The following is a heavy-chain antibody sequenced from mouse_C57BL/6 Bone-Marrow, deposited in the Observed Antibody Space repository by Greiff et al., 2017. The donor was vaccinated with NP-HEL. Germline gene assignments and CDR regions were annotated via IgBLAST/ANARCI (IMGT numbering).Heavy chain of an antibody. CDR3: ARYGLLTWFAY. V-gene: IGHV1-9*01. J-gene: IGHJ3*01. CDR2: ILPGSGCT. D-gene: IGHD2-3*01. CDR1: GYTFPGYW. Sequence: VQLQQSGAELMKPGASVKLSCKATGYTFPGYWLAWVKQRPGHGLEWIGEILPGSGCTNYNEKFKGKATFTADTSSNTAYMQLSSLTTEDSAIYYCARYGLLTWFAYWGQGTLVTVSA.